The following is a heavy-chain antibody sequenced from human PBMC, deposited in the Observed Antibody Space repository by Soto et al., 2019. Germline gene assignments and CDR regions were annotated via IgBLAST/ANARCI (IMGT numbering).Heavy chain of an antibody. CDR1: GFTFSSYV. CDR2: ISGSGGST. V-gene: IGHV3-23*01. Sequence: PWGSLRLSCAASGFTFSSYVMSWVRQAPGKGLEWVSAISGSGGSTYYGDSVKGRFTISRDNSKNTLYLQMNSLRAEDTAVYYCPKVRADYYDSSGPIDYWGQGTLVTVSS. D-gene: IGHD3-22*01. J-gene: IGHJ4*02. CDR3: PKVRADYYDSSGPIDY.